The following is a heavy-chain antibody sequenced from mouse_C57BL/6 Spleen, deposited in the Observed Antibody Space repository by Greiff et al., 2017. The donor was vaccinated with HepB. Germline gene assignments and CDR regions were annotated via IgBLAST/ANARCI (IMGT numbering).Heavy chain of an antibody. D-gene: IGHD1-1*01. CDR2: IYWDDDK. CDR3: ARSPLSYGSSYWYFDV. J-gene: IGHJ1*03. CDR1: GFSLSTSGMG. V-gene: IGHV8-12*01. Sequence: QVTLKECGPGILQSSQTLSLTCSFSGFSLSTSGMGVSWIRQPSGKGLEWLAHIYWDDDKRSNPSLKSRLTISKYTSRNQVFLKITSVDTADTATYYCARSPLSYGSSYWYFDVWGTGTTVTVSS.